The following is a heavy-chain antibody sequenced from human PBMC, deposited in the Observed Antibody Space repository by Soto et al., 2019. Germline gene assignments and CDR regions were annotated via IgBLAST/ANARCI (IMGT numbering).Heavy chain of an antibody. CDR1: GFTFSSYG. D-gene: IGHD6-19*01. CDR3: ARGMFGYSSGWYPSRLTLGYFLDP. Sequence: GGSLRLSCAASGFTFSSYGMHWVRQAPGKGLEWVAVIWYDGSNKYYADSVKGRFTISRDNSKNTLYLQMNSLRAEDTAVYYCARGMFGYSSGWYPSRLTLGYFLDPWGQGTLVTVSS. CDR2: IWYDGSNK. J-gene: IGHJ5*02. V-gene: IGHV3-33*01.